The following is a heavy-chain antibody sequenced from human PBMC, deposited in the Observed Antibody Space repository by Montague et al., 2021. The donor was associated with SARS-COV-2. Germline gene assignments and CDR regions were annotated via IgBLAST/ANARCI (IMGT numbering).Heavy chain of an antibody. V-gene: IGHV4-59*01. Sequence: SETLSLTCTVSGGSISSYYWNWIRQSPGKGLEWIGYIYYGGSTKYNPSLKSRVTMLVDTSKRQMSLRLNSVTAADTAVYYCAGDRGRFWHFDLWGRGTLVTVSS. J-gene: IGHJ2*01. CDR3: AGDRGRFWHFDL. CDR1: GGSISSYY. CDR2: IYYGGST. D-gene: IGHD5-12*01.